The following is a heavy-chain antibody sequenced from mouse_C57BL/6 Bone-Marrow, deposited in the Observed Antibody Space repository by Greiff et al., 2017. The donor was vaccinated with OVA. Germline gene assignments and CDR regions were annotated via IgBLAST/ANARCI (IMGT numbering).Heavy chain of an antibody. D-gene: IGHD2-13*01. J-gene: IGHJ3*01. CDR1: GYTFTSYW. CDR2: IDPSDSYT. V-gene: IGHV1-69*01. CDR3: AGDRDSWFAY. Sequence: QVQLQQPGAELVMPGASVKLSCKASGYTFTSYWMHWVKQRPGQGLEWIGEIDPSDSYTNYNQKFKGKSTLTVDKSSSTAYMQLSSLTSEDSAVFDCAGDRDSWFAYWGQGTLVTVSA.